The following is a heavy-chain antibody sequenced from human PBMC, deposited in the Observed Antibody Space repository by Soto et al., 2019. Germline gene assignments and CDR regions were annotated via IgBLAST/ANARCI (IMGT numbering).Heavy chain of an antibody. CDR3: AKHATMGPYFDY. J-gene: IGHJ4*02. D-gene: IGHD2-15*01. Sequence: GGSLRLSCAASGFTFSSYGMHWVRQAPGKGLEWVSVISCSGSNKYYADSVKGRFTISRDNSKNTLYLQMNSLRAEDTAVYYCAKHATMGPYFDYWGQGTLVTVSS. CDR2: ISCSGSNK. V-gene: IGHV3-23*01. CDR1: GFTFSSYG.